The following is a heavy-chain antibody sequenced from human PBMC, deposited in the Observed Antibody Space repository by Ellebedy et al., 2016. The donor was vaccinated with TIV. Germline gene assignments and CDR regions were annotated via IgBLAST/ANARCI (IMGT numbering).Heavy chain of an antibody. D-gene: IGHD1-26*01. V-gene: IGHV4-59*08. Sequence: MPSETLSLTCTVSGGSISSYYWSWIRQPPGKGLEWIGFIYYSGSTNYNPSLKSRLTMSVDTSKNQFSLKLSSVTAADTAVYYCARHDSGSYPILRYWGQGMLVTVSS. CDR2: IYYSGST. CDR3: ARHDSGSYPILRY. CDR1: GGSISSYY. J-gene: IGHJ4*02.